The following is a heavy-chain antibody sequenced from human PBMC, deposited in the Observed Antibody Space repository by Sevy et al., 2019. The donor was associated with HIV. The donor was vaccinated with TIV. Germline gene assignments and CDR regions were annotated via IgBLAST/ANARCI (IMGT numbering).Heavy chain of an antibody. D-gene: IGHD3-3*01. Sequence: GGSLRLSCAASGFTFSSYAMHWVRQAPGKGLEYVSAISSNGGSTYNANSVKGRLTISRDNSKNTLYVQMGSLGAEDMAVYYCARDSIQSSTYYDFWSTNYYYYYMDVWGKGTTVTVSS. J-gene: IGHJ6*03. CDR1: GFTFSSYA. CDR3: ARDSIQSSTYYDFWSTNYYYYYMDV. V-gene: IGHV3-64*01. CDR2: ISSNGGST.